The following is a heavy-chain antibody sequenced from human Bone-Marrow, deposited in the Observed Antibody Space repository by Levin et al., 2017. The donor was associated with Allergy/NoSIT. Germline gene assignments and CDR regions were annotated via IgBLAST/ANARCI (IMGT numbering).Heavy chain of an antibody. CDR3: ARQLRGTYHWFDP. J-gene: IGHJ5*02. V-gene: IGHV4-39*01. CDR1: GGSITTSLYY. CDR2: VSYTGTS. D-gene: IGHD3-16*01. Sequence: RTSETLSLTCTVSGGSITTSLYYWGWVRQPPGKGLEWIGSVSYTGTSDYNPSLKSRTTISVDTSENHFSLQLSSVTAADTAVYFCARQLRGTYHWFDPWGQGILVTVSS.